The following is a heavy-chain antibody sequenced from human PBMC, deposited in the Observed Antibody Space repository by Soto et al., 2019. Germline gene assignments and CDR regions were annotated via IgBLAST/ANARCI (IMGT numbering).Heavy chain of an antibody. CDR1: GGSISSSSYY. Sequence: SETLSLTCTVSGGSISSSSYYWGWIRQPPGKGLEWIGSIYYSGSTYYNPSLKSRVTISVDTSKIQFSLKLSSVTAADTAVYYCARQQLAGDHFGYWGQGTLVTVSS. CDR3: ARQQLAGDHFGY. D-gene: IGHD6-19*01. J-gene: IGHJ4*02. V-gene: IGHV4-39*01. CDR2: IYYSGST.